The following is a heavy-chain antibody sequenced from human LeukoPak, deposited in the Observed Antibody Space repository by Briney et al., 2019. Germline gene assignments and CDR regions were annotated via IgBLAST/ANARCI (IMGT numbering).Heavy chain of an antibody. J-gene: IGHJ4*02. CDR3: ARGESWAFDY. CDR2: IKQDGSEK. V-gene: IGHV3-7*05. CDR1: GFTFSSYW. Sequence: GSLRLSCAASGFTFSSYWMSWVRQAPGKGLEWVANIKQDGSEKYYGDSVKGRFTISRDNARTSLYLQLNSLRAEDTAVYFCARGESWAFDYWGQGTLVTVSS. D-gene: IGHD3-10*01.